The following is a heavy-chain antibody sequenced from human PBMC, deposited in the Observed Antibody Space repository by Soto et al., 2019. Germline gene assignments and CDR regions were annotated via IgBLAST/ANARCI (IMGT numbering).Heavy chain of an antibody. D-gene: IGHD1-1*01. V-gene: IGHV5-51*01. CDR1: GYIFTLYW. CDR2: IYPGDSDT. CDR3: ARQSPKNGYSYFSYGMDV. Sequence: GESLKISCKASGYIFTLYWIGWVRQMPGKGLEWMGIIYPGDSDTRYSPSFQGQVTISADKSISTASLQWSSLKASDTAVYYCARQSPKNGYSYFSYGMDVWGQGTMVTVSS. J-gene: IGHJ6*02.